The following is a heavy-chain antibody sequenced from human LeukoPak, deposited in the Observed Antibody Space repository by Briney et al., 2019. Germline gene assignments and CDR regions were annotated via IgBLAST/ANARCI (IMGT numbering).Heavy chain of an antibody. Sequence: SETLSLTCAVYGGSFSDYYWSWIRQPPGKGLEWIGEINHSGSTNYNPSLKSRVTISVDTSKNQFSLKLSSVTAADTAVYYCAKGKVGFGESRRYYYYYGMDVWGQGTTVTVSS. CDR3: AKGKVGFGESRRYYYYYGMDV. CDR1: GGSFSDYY. J-gene: IGHJ6*02. CDR2: INHSGST. D-gene: IGHD3-10*01. V-gene: IGHV4-34*01.